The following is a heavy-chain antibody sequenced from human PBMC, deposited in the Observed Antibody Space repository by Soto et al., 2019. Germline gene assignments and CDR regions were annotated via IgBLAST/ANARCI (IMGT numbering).Heavy chain of an antibody. J-gene: IGHJ4*02. Sequence: VQVLESGGGLVQPGGSLRLSCSVSGFAFDGFTMSWVRQAPGKGLEWVSSIIGSATRTYYADSVQGRLTISRDNSQSTLYLQMNTLRVEDTAEYYCARGGVGTTGSFDFWGQGTLVAVSS. CDR1: GFAFDGFT. CDR2: IIGSATRT. CDR3: ARGGVGTTGSFDF. D-gene: IGHD3-16*01. V-gene: IGHV3-23*01.